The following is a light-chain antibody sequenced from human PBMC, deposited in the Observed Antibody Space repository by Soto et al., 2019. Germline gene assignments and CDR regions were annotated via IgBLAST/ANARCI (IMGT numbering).Light chain of an antibody. Sequence: DIGMTQSPSTLSASVADRVTMTCRASQSIGRWLAWYQQKPGKAPDLLIYDASTLEGGVPSRFSGSGSGTEFTLTISSLQPDDFAAYYCQQYNTYPYTFGQGTKLEIK. CDR1: QSIGRW. CDR2: DAS. J-gene: IGKJ2*01. V-gene: IGKV1-5*01. CDR3: QQYNTYPYT.